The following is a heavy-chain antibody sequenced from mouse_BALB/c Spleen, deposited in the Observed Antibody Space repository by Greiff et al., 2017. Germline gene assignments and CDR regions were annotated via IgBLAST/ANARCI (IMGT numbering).Heavy chain of an antibody. J-gene: IGHJ4*01. CDR2: INPSTGYT. CDR3: ARGEVRDAMDY. Sequence: VQLVESGAELSKPGASVKMSCKASGYTFTSYWMHWVKQRPGQGLEWIGYINPSTGYTEYNQKFKDKATLTADKSSSTAYMQLSSLTSEDSAVYYCARGEVRDAMDYWGQGTSVTVSS. CDR1: GYTFTSYW. D-gene: IGHD2-14*01. V-gene: IGHV1-7*01.